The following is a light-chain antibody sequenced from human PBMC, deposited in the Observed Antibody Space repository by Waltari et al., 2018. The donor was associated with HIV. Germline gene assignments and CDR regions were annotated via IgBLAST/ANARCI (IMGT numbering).Light chain of an antibody. CDR3: ATWDDSLSGYV. J-gene: IGLJ1*01. CDR1: SSNLGRNY. Sequence: QSVLTQPPSASGTPGQRVTISCSGSSSNLGRNYVYWYQQLPGAAPKLLIYTNNQRPSGVPDRFSGSKSGTSASLAITGLRSEDEADYYCATWDDSLSGYVFGTGTKVTVL. V-gene: IGLV1-47*01. CDR2: TNN.